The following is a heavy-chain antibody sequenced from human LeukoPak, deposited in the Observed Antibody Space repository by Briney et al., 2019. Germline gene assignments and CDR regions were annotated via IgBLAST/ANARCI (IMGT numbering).Heavy chain of an antibody. CDR1: GVTFSSYA. CDR2: IIPIFGTA. Sequence: GSSVKVSCKASGVTFSSYAISWVRQAPGQGLEWMGGIIPIFGTANYAQKFQGRVTIATDESTSTAYKELSSLRSEDTAVYYCAGRHSMGGYSYGLGGYWGQGTLVTVSS. CDR3: AGRHSMGGYSYGLGGY. V-gene: IGHV1-69*05. D-gene: IGHD5-18*01. J-gene: IGHJ4*02.